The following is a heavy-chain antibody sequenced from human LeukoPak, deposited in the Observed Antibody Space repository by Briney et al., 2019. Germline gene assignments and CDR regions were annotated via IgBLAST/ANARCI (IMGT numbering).Heavy chain of an antibody. V-gene: IGHV3-23*01. CDR1: GFTFSSYA. Sequence: TGGSLRLSCAASGFTFSSYAMSWVRQAPGKGLEWVSGISGSGDTTYYIDSVKGRFAISRDNSRNTLHLQMDSLRADDTAVYYCAKGRGNPYYFDYWGQGTLVTVSS. CDR2: ISGSGDTT. CDR3: AKGRGNPYYFDY. J-gene: IGHJ4*01. D-gene: IGHD1-14*01.